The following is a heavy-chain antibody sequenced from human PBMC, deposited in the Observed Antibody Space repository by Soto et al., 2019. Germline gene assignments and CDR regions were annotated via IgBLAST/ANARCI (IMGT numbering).Heavy chain of an antibody. J-gene: IGHJ5*02. CDR2: IYYSGST. Sequence: PSETLSLTCTVSGGSISSYYWSWIRQPPGKGLEWIGFIYYSGSTNYNPSLKSRVTMSVDTSKNQLSLMLRSVTTADTAVYYCARESAGSGKNNWFDPWGQGNLVTVSS. V-gene: IGHV4-59*01. CDR3: ARESAGSGKNNWFDP. CDR1: GGSISSYY. D-gene: IGHD3-10*01.